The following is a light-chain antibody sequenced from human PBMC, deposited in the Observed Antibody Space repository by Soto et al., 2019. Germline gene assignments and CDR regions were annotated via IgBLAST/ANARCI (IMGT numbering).Light chain of an antibody. Sequence: QSVLTQPASVSGSPGQSITISCTGSSSDVGGYDFVSWYQQSPGKAPKLMIYDVTSRPSGVSNRFSGSKSGNTASLTISGLQAEDEADYYCSAYTNKNVVVFGGGTKLTVL. CDR2: DVT. J-gene: IGLJ3*02. V-gene: IGLV2-14*01. CDR1: SSDVGGYDF. CDR3: SAYTNKNVVV.